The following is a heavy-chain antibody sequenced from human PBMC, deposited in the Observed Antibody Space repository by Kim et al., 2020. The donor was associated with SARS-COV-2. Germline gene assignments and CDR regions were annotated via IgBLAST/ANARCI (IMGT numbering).Heavy chain of an antibody. Sequence: GRFTISRDNSKNTLYLQMNSRRAEDTAVYYCARDAPYYYDSIVYYSPFDYWGQGTLVTVSS. V-gene: IGHV3-30*07. J-gene: IGHJ4*02. D-gene: IGHD3-22*01. CDR3: ARDAPYYYDSIVYYSPFDY.